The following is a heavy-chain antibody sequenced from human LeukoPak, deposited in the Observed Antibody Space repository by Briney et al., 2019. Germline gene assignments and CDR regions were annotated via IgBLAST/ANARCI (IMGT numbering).Heavy chain of an antibody. Sequence: SETLSLPCGVYGGSFRGYYWSWIRQPPRKGLEWIGEINHSGSTNYNPSLKSRVTISVDTSKNQFSLKLSSVTAADTAVYYCARGVTTGPWGQGTLVTVSS. D-gene: IGHD4-17*01. CDR2: INHSGST. CDR3: ARGVTTGP. CDR1: GGSFRGYY. V-gene: IGHV4-34*01. J-gene: IGHJ5*02.